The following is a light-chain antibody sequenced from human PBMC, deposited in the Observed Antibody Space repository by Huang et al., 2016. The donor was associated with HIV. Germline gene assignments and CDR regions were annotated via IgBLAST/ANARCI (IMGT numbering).Light chain of an antibody. Sequence: DIQMTQSPSTLSASVGDRVSITCRASQRISSWLAWHQRKPGKAPKLLIYKASNLESGVPSRCSGSGSGTEFTLTISSLQPDEFAAYYCQQYNSYSGVTFGQGTKLEIK. J-gene: IGKJ2*01. CDR2: KAS. V-gene: IGKV1-5*03. CDR1: QRISSW. CDR3: QQYNSYSGVT.